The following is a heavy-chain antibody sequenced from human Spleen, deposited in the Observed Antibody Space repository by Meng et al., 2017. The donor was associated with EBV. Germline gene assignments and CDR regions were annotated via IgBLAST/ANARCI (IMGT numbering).Heavy chain of an antibody. Sequence: VHSEAEYKNPGASVKVSCKALRYSFTHSYFAGVRQAPGQGLDWMGRVNPNSGATNYAPRFQDRVTMTTDTSVSTAYMELDRLKSDDSAVYYCARDDRTGRGEPFIYWGQGALVTVSS. D-gene: IGHD3/OR15-3a*01. CDR1: RYSFTHSY. V-gene: IGHV1-2*06. CDR3: ARDDRTGRGEPFIY. J-gene: IGHJ4*02. CDR2: VNPNSGAT.